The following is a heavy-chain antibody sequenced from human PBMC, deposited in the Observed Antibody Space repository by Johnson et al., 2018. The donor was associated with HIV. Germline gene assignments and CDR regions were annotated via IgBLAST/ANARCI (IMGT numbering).Heavy chain of an antibody. CDR1: GFTFSSYG. Sequence: QVQLVESGGGVVQPGRSLRLSCAASGFTFSSYGMHWVRQAPGKGLEWVSFIRYDGSNKYYADSVKGRFTISRDNSKNTLCLQMNSLRPEDTAVYFCARDLAAAGIFRGLSAFDIWGQGTLVTVSS. D-gene: IGHD6-13*01. V-gene: IGHV3-30*02. CDR3: ARDLAAAGIFRGLSAFDI. CDR2: IRYDGSNK. J-gene: IGHJ3*02.